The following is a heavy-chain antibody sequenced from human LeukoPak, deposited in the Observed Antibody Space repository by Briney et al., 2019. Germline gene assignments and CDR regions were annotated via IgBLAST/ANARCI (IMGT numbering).Heavy chain of an antibody. J-gene: IGHJ3*02. CDR1: GFTFSSYS. CDR3: ATLRVVVAGRSAFDI. CDR2: ISSSSSYI. D-gene: IGHD2-15*01. V-gene: IGHV3-21*01. Sequence: GWSLRLSCAASGFTFSSYSMNWVRPAPGKGLEWVSSISSSSSYIYYADSVKGRFPLSRDNAKNSLYLQMNSLRAEDTAVYYCATLRVVVAGRSAFDIWGQGTMVTVSA.